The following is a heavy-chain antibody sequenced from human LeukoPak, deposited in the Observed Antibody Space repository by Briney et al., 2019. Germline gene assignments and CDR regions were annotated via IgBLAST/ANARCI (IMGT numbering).Heavy chain of an antibody. D-gene: IGHD4-23*01. V-gene: IGHV4-61*08. J-gene: IGHJ4*02. CDR3: ARDRTPSGSFDY. Sequence: SETLSLTCTVSGGSISSGGYYWSWIRQPPGKGLEWIGYIYYSGSTNYNPSLKSRVTISVDTSKNQFSLKLSSVTAADTAVYYCARDRTPSGSFDYWGQGTLVTVSS. CDR2: IYYSGST. CDR1: GGSISSGGYY.